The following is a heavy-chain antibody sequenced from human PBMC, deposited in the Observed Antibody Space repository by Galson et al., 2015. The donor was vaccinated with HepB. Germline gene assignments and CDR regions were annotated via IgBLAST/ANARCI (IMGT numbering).Heavy chain of an antibody. D-gene: IGHD6-19*01. CDR2: ISGSGGST. CDR3: AKDSSGWYRSSDY. J-gene: IGHJ4*02. CDR1: GFTFSSYA. Sequence: SLRLSCAASGFTFSSYAMSWVRQAPGKGLEWVSAISGSGGSTYYADSVKGRFTISGDNSKNTLYLQMNSLRAEDTAVYYCAKDSSGWYRSSDYWGQGTLVTVSS. V-gene: IGHV3-23*01.